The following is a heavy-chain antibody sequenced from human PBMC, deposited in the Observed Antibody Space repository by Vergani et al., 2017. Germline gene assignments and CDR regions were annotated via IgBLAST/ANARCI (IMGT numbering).Heavy chain of an antibody. CDR2: IYYSGST. D-gene: IGHD6-25*01. CDR1: GGSISSSSYY. Sequence: QLQLQESGPGLVKPSETLSLTCTVSGGSISSSSYYWGWIRQPPGKGLEWIGSIYYSGSTYYNPSLKSRITISVDTSKNQFSLKLSSVTAADTAVYYCARGGRLSRNWYFDLWGRGTLVTVSS. J-gene: IGHJ2*01. V-gene: IGHV4-39*07. CDR3: ARGGRLSRNWYFDL.